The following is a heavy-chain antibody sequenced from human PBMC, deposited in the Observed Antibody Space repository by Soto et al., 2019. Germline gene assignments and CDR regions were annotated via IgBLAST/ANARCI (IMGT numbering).Heavy chain of an antibody. J-gene: IGHJ4*02. CDR2: IWYDGSNK. CDR3: ARDPPPQATLVGAPDY. V-gene: IGHV3-33*01. D-gene: IGHD1-26*01. Sequence: QVQLVESGGGVVQPGRSLRLSCAASGFTFSSYGMHWVRQAPGKGLEWVAVIWYDGSNKYYADSVKGRFTISRDNSKNTLYLQMNSLTAEDTAVYYCARDPPPQATLVGAPDYWGQGTLVTVSS. CDR1: GFTFSSYG.